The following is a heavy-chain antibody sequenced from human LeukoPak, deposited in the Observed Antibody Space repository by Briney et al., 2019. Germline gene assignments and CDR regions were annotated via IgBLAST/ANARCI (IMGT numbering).Heavy chain of an antibody. CDR1: GFTFSSYA. Sequence: PGGSLRLSCAASGFTFSSYAMSWVRQAPGKGLEWVSAISGSGGSTYYADSVKGRFTISRDNSKNTLYLQMNSLRAEDTAVYYCAKSPRLRFLERPSYYYYGMDVRGQGTTVTVSS. J-gene: IGHJ6*02. CDR3: AKSPRLRFLERPSYYYYGMDV. V-gene: IGHV3-23*01. D-gene: IGHD3-3*01. CDR2: ISGSGGST.